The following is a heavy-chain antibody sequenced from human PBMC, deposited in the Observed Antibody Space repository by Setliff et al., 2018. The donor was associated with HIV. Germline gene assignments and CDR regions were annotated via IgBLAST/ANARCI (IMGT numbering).Heavy chain of an antibody. J-gene: IGHJ2*01. V-gene: IGHV4-61*10. Sequence: SETLSLTCTVSGGSVTSGNFYWSWIRQPAGKGLEWIGRIHTSGSTNYNPSLKSRVTISVDTSKNHFSLKLSSVTAADTAVYYCASLSSGSDWYFDLWGRGTLVTVSS. CDR2: IHTSGST. D-gene: IGHD3-22*01. CDR3: ASLSSGSDWYFDL. CDR1: GGSVTSGNFY.